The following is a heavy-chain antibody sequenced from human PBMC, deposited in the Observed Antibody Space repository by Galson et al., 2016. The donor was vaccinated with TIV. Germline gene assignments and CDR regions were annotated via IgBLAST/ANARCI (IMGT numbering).Heavy chain of an antibody. Sequence: SVKVSCKASGGVFTNYAINWVRQAPGQGLEWMGGIVPLSSGVTYAPKFRGRVTITAGGTSFMELSSLTSEDTAVYYCARKMVGGQALHAWGQGMMVTVS. CDR3: ARKMVGGQALHA. CDR1: GGVFTNYA. V-gene: IGHV1-69*13. J-gene: IGHJ3*01. D-gene: IGHD1-26*01. CDR2: IVPLSSGV.